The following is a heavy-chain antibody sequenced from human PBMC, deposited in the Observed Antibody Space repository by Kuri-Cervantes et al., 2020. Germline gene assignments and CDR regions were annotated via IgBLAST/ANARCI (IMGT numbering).Heavy chain of an antibody. CDR2: ISAYNGNT. D-gene: IGHD6-19*01. Sequence: ASVKVSCKASGYTFTSYGISWVRQAPGQGLEWMGWISAYNGNTNYAQKLQGRVTMTTDTSTSTAYMDLSSLRSEDTAVYYCAREPNPPYSSGWYSGDGDYWGQGTLVTVSS. V-gene: IGHV1-18*01. CDR1: GYTFTSYG. CDR3: AREPNPPYSSGWYSGDGDY. J-gene: IGHJ4*02.